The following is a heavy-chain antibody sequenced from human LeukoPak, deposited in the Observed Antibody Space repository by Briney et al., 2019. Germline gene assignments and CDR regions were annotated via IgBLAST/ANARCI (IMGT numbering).Heavy chain of an antibody. V-gene: IGHV4-39*01. J-gene: IGHJ5*02. CDR1: GGSISSSSYY. CDR3: ARGVGDVVLMVYAINWFDP. CDR2: IYYSGST. Sequence: SETLSLTCTVSGGSISSSSYYWGWIRQPPGKGLEWIGSIYYSGSTYYNPSLKSRVTISVDTSKNQFPLKLSSVTAADTAVYYCARGVGDVVLMVYAINWFDPWGQGTLVTVSS. D-gene: IGHD2-8*01.